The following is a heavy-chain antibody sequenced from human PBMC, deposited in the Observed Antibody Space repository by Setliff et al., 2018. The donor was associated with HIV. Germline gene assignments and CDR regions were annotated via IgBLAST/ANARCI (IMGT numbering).Heavy chain of an antibody. J-gene: IGHJ6*03. V-gene: IGHV1-69*05. CDR2: IIPIFGTA. CDR3: ARDDTQAFSGYDFDYYYYMDV. CDR1: GYTFTDYF. D-gene: IGHD5-12*01. Sequence: SVKVSCKSSGYTFTDYFIHWVRQAPGQGLEWMGGIIPIFGTANYAQKFQGRVTITTDESTSTAYMELSSLRSEDTAVYYCARDDTQAFSGYDFDYYYYMDVWGKGTTVTVSS.